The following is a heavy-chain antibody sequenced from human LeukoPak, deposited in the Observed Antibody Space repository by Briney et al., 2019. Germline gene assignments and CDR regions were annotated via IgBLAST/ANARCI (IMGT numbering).Heavy chain of an antibody. V-gene: IGHV3-15*01. D-gene: IGHD3-22*01. Sequence: GGSLRLSCVASGFTFSIYTMSWVRQAPGKGLEWVGRIKSKTDGGTTDYAAPVKGRFTISRDDSKNTLYLQMNSLKTEDTAVYYCTTNYYDSSGYYYFDYWGQGTLVTVSS. J-gene: IGHJ4*02. CDR2: IKSKTDGGTT. CDR3: TTNYYDSSGYYYFDY. CDR1: GFTFSIYT.